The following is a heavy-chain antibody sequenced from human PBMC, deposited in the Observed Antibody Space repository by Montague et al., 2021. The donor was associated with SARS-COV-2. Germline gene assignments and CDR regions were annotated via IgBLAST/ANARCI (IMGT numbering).Heavy chain of an antibody. Sequence: SETLSLTCTVSGGSISSSNYYWDWIRLPPGKGLEWIGSIYDSGSTYYXPSLKSRVTISVDASKNHFSLKLSSVTAADTAVYYCARRGRKLLPVATTIGGFDIWGQGTMVTVSS. D-gene: IGHD5-12*01. CDR1: GGSISSSNYY. CDR2: IYDSGST. J-gene: IGHJ3*02. CDR3: ARRGRKLLPVATTIGGFDI. V-gene: IGHV4-39*02.